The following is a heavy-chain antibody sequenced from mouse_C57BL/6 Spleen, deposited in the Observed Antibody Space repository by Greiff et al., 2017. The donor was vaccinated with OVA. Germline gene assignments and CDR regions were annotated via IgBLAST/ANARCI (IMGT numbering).Heavy chain of an antibody. CDR3: AREGVTLDD. J-gene: IGHJ2*01. D-gene: IGHD2-2*01. V-gene: IGHV5-4*01. Sequence: EVHLVESGGGLVKPGGSLKLSCAASGFTFSSYAMSWVRQTPEKRLEWVATISDGGSYTHYPANVKGRFTISRDNAKNNLYLQMSDLKSEDTAMYYSAREGVTLDDWGKGTTLTVSS. CDR2: ISDGGSYT. CDR1: GFTFSSYA.